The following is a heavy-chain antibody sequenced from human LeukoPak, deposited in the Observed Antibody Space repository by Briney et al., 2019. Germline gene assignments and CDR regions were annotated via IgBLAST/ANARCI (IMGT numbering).Heavy chain of an antibody. D-gene: IGHD6-19*01. J-gene: IGHJ4*02. CDR3: ARDGHPGYSSGFPDY. Sequence: PGGSLRLSCAASGFTFSDYYMSWIRQAPGKGLEWVSYISSSGSNTYYLDSVKGRFTISRDNAKNLLYLQMNSLRAEDTAVYYCARDGHPGYSSGFPDYWGQGTLVTVSS. V-gene: IGHV3-11*04. CDR1: GFTFSDYY. CDR2: ISSSGSNT.